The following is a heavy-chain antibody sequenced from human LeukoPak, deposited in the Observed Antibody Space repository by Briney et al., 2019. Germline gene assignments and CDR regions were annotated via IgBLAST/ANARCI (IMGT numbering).Heavy chain of an antibody. CDR3: ARALTTLTYEGY. V-gene: IGHV3-21*01. J-gene: IGHJ4*02. D-gene: IGHD1-1*01. CDR2: ISGSNSYI. CDR1: GFTFSSYT. Sequence: GGSLRLSCAASGFTFSSYTMHWIRQAPGKGLGWVSSISGSNSYIFYADSVKGRFTVSRDNAKDSLYLQMNSLRAEDTAVYYCARALTTLTYEGYWGQGTLVTVSS.